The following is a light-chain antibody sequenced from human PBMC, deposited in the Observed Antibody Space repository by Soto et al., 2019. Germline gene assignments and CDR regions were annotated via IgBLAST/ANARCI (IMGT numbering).Light chain of an antibody. CDR1: QSLVHSNGNTF. CDR3: MQALQTPYT. CDR2: WGS. V-gene: IGKV2-28*01. J-gene: IGKJ2*01. Sequence: DIVMTQSPLSLPVTPGEPASISCRSSQSLVHSNGNTFFDWYLQKPGQSPQLLIYWGSNRASGVPDRFSGSGSGKDFTLKITRVEAEDVGVYYCMQALQTPYTFGQGTKLEIK.